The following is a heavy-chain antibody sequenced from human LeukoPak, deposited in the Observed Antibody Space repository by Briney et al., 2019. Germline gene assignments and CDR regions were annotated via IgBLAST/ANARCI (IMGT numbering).Heavy chain of an antibody. V-gene: IGHV3-43*01. CDR2: ISWDGGST. J-gene: IGHJ4*02. D-gene: IGHD6-13*01. Sequence: EGSLRLSCAASGFTFDDYTMHWVRQAPGKGLEWVSLISWDGGSTYYADSVKGRFTISRDNAKNSLYLQMNSLRGEDAAVYYCARDETGIASFAHWGQGTLVTVSS. CDR1: GFTFDDYT. CDR3: ARDETGIASFAH.